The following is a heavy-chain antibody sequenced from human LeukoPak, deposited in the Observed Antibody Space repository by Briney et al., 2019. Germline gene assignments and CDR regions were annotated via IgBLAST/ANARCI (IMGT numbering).Heavy chain of an antibody. V-gene: IGHV1-8*02. CDR1: GYTFTGYY. Sequence: ASVKVSCKASGYTFTGYYMHWVRQAPGQGLEWMGWMNPNSGNTGYAQKFQGRVTMTRNTSISTAYMELSSLRSEDTAVYYCARVPRYYYGSGSPDYWGQGTLVTVSS. CDR3: ARVPRYYYGSGSPDY. D-gene: IGHD3-10*01. CDR2: MNPNSGNT. J-gene: IGHJ4*02.